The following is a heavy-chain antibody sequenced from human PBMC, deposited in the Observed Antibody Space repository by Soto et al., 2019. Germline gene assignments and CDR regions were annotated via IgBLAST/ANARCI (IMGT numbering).Heavy chain of an antibody. J-gene: IGHJ6*02. Sequence: ELVQSGAVVKKPGSSVKVSCKASGGTFSSYAFSWVRQAPGQGLEWMGGIIPICGTVDYAPQFQGSLTITADDRTDTAYMELTSLTSEDSAVYYCARDEDYEDYWPDEYYYYSYSMDLWGRGTTVIVSS. D-gene: IGHD4-17*01. CDR3: ARDEDYEDYWPDEYYYYSYSMDL. V-gene: IGHV1-69*01. CDR2: IIPICGTV. CDR1: GGTFSSYA.